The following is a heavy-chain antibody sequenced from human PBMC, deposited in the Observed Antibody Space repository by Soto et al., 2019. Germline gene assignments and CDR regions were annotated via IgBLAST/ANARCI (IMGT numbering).Heavy chain of an antibody. CDR3: ARQIAAAATGWFYX. CDR2: IYTSGST. Sequence: SESLSLTCTVSGGSISSYYWSWIRQPAGKGLEWIWRIYTSGSTNYKTSLKSRVTMSVETSKKQFSLKLSSVTAAEPAVYYCARQIAAAATGWFYXWGKVTLVTVSX. V-gene: IGHV4-4*07. CDR1: GGSISSYY. D-gene: IGHD6-13*01. J-gene: IGHJ5*02.